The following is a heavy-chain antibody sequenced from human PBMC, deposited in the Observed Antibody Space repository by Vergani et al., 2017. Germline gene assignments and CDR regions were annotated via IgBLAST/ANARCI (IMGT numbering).Heavy chain of an antibody. CDR2: ISWNSGSI. Sequence: EVQLVESGGGLVQPGRSLRLSCAASGFTFDDYAMHWVRQAPGKGLGWVSGISWNSGSIGYADSVKGRFTISRDNAKNSLYLQMNSLRAEDTALYYCAKGSYSSPNYYYYYYMDVWGKGTTVTVSS. J-gene: IGHJ6*03. CDR1: GFTFDDYA. D-gene: IGHD6-13*01. V-gene: IGHV3-9*01. CDR3: AKGSYSSPNYYYYYYMDV.